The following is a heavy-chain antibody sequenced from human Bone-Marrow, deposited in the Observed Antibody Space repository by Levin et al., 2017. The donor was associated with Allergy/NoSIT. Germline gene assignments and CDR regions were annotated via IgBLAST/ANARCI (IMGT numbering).Heavy chain of an antibody. CDR1: GYTFSNYY. V-gene: IGHV1-46*03. D-gene: IGHD6-13*01. CDR3: IKGDSSSYYLLSDY. Sequence: GASVKVSCKASGYTFSNYYIHWVRQAPGQGLEWMGVTNPRSGYTKFAHNFQGRVAMTSDTSTSTAYMQLSSLTSGDSAVFYCIKGDSSSYYLLSDYWGQGTLVIVSS. CDR2: TNPRSGYT. J-gene: IGHJ4*02.